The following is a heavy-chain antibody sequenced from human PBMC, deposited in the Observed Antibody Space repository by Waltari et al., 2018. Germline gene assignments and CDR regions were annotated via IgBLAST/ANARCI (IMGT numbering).Heavy chain of an antibody. CDR3: ARGGAFGGEDAFDI. J-gene: IGHJ3*02. CDR2: VYTTGST. D-gene: IGHD3-10*01. V-gene: IGHV4-4*07. Sequence: QVQLQESGPGLVKPSETLSLTCSVSGGSIGRYYWNWIRQPAGRGLGWIGHVYTTGSTNKSPSLKSRVAMSVDTSKNQLSLKLTSGTAADTAVYYCARGGAFGGEDAFDIWGQGTKVTVSS. CDR1: GGSIGRYY.